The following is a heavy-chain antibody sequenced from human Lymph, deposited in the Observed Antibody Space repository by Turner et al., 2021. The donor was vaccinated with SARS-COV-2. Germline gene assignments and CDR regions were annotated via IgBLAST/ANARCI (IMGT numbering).Heavy chain of an antibody. CDR1: GFTFSYYW. CDR2: KKQDRSEK. J-gene: IGHJ4*02. D-gene: IGHD1-26*01. V-gene: IGHV3-7*01. Sequence: EVQLVESGGGLVQPGGSLRLSCAASGFTFSYYWMSWVRQATGKGLEWVANKKQDRSEKYYVDSVEGRFTISRNNAKNSLFLQMNSLRAEDTAVYYCARMGSSSWYFDYWGQGTLVTVSS. CDR3: ARMGSSSWYFDY.